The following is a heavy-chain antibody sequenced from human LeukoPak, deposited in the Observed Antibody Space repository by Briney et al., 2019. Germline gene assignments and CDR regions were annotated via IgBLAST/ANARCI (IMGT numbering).Heavy chain of an antibody. J-gene: IGHJ5*02. Sequence: SETLSLTCAVSGGSISSYYWSWTRQPPGKGLEWIGYIYYSGSTNYNPSLKSRVTISVDTSKNQFSLKLSSVTAADTAVYYCARSPLGDWFDPWGQGTLVTVSS. V-gene: IGHV4-59*01. CDR2: IYYSGST. CDR1: GGSISSYY. CDR3: ARSPLGDWFDP. D-gene: IGHD3-10*01.